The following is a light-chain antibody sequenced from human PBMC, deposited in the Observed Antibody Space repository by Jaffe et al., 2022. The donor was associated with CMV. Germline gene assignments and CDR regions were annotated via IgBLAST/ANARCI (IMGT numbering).Light chain of an antibody. CDR1: QSVGTN. Sequence: VMTQSPVTLSVFPGERATLSCRASQSVGTNLAWYQQKPGQGPRLLIHDASTRATGIPARFSGSGSGTEFTLTISSLQSEDFAIYYCQQYRHWPLTFGGGTKVDIK. CDR3: QQYRHWPLT. V-gene: IGKV3-15*01. CDR2: DAS. J-gene: IGKJ4*01.